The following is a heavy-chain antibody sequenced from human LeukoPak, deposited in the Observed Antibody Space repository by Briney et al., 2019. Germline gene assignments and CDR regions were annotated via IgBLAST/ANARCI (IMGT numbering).Heavy chain of an antibody. CDR3: ASTIVHGMNMDV. J-gene: IGHJ6*03. CDR2: IWYDGSNK. V-gene: IGHV3-33*01. CDR1: GFTFSSYG. Sequence: PGGSLRLSCAASGFTFSSYGMHWVRQAPGKGLEWVAVIWYDGSNKYYADSVKGRFTISRDNSKNTLYLQMNSLRAEDTAVYYCASTIVHGMNMDVWGKGTTVTVSS. D-gene: IGHD3-3*01.